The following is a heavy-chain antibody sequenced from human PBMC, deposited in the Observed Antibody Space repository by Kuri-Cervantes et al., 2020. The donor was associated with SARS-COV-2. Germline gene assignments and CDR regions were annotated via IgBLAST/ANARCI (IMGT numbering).Heavy chain of an antibody. J-gene: IGHJ3*02. CDR3: ARSTPFRRLMVISQGGAFDI. CDR1: GYTFTGYY. V-gene: IGHV1-2*04. D-gene: IGHD2-8*01. Sequence: ASVKVSCKASGYTFTGYYMHWVRQAPGQGLEWMGWINPNSGGTNYAQKFQGWVTMTRDTSISTVYMELSMWRSDDTAVYYCARSTPFRRLMVISQGGAFDIWGQGTMVTVSS. CDR2: INPNSGGT.